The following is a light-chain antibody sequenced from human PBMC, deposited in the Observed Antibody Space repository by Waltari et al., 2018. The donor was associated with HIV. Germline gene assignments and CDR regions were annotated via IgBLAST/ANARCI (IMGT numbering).Light chain of an antibody. CDR2: QDN. CDR1: KLGENY. J-gene: IGLJ3*02. CDR3: QAWDNNLAV. V-gene: IGLV3-1*01. Sequence: SYELTQPPSLSVSPGQTASITCSGDKLGENYSFWYQQKSGQSPLLLMSQDNKRPSGIPERFSGSNSGNTATLTISGTQSMDEADYYCQAWDNNLAVFGGGTKLTVL.